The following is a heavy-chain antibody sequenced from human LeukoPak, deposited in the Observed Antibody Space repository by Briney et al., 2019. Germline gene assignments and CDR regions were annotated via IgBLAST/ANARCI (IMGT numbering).Heavy chain of an antibody. CDR2: INPNSGGT. CDR1: GYTFTGYY. J-gene: IGHJ3*02. V-gene: IGHV1-2*02. Sequence: APVKVSYKASGYTFTGYYMHWVRQAPGQGLEWMGWINPNSGGTNYAQKFQGRVTMTRDTSISTAYMELSRLRSDDTAVYYCAREGYYDSSKDAFDIWGQGTMVTVSS. D-gene: IGHD3-22*01. CDR3: AREGYYDSSKDAFDI.